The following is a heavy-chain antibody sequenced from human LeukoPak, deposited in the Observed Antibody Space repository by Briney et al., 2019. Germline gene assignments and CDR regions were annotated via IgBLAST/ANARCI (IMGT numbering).Heavy chain of an antibody. V-gene: IGHV3-30*04. Sequence: PGRSLRLSCAASGFTFSSYAMHWVRQAPGKGLEWVAVISYDGSNKYYADSVKGRFTISRDNSKNTLYLQMNSLRAEDTAVYYCARGDGYISRFDYWGQGTLVTVSS. D-gene: IGHD5-24*01. CDR1: GFTFSSYA. J-gene: IGHJ4*02. CDR3: ARGDGYISRFDY. CDR2: ISYDGSNK.